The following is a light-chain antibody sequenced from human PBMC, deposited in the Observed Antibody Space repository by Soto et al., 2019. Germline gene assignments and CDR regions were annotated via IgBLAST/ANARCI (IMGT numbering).Light chain of an antibody. CDR3: QQYGSSPWT. CDR1: QSVSSSY. Sequence: EIVLTQSPATLSLSPGERATLSCRASQSVSSSYLAWYQQKPGQAPRLLIYGASSRATGIPGRFSGSGSGTDFTLTISRLEPEDAVVYCCQQYGSSPWTFGQGTKVEIK. CDR2: GAS. J-gene: IGKJ1*01. V-gene: IGKV3-20*01.